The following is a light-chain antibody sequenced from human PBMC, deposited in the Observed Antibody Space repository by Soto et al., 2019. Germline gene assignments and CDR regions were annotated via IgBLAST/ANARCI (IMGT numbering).Light chain of an antibody. J-gene: IGKJ1*01. Sequence: EMVLTQSPGTLSLTPGERATLSSRASQTVSGTYLAWYQQKPGQAPRLLIYCASTRATGIPDRFSGSGSGTDFTLTISRLEPEDFAMYYCQQYGGWGTFGQGTKVDIK. CDR3: QQYGGWGT. CDR2: CAS. CDR1: QTVSGTY. V-gene: IGKV3-20*01.